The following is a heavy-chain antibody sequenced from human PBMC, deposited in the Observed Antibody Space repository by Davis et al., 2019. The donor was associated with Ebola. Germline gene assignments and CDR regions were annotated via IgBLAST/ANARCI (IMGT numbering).Heavy chain of an antibody. J-gene: IGHJ4*02. V-gene: IGHV1-69*04. Sequence: SVTVSCQASALTSRTNDINWARHAPGQGLAWMGRIIPMVGTATYAQKFQGRVTITADKSTSTAYMEMSGLRSEDTAVYYCARDLGRYDDHWGQGTLVTVSS. CDR3: ARDLGRYDDH. D-gene: IGHD1-26*01. CDR1: ALTSRTND. CDR2: IIPMVGTA.